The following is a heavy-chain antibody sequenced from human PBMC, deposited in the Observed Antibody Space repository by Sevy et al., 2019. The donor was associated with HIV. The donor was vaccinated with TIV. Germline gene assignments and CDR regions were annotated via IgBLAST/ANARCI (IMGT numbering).Heavy chain of an antibody. J-gene: IGHJ4*02. D-gene: IGHD1-26*01. V-gene: IGHV3-21*06. CDR3: ARGPPDGSYDYFDS. CDR1: GFSVSDTY. Sequence: GGSLRLSCAASGFSVSDTYMSWVRQAPGKGLQWVSSISGSSNYIYYAESLKGRFIISRDNVKDTVFLQMNSLSADDTAVYYCARGPPDGSYDYFDSWGQGTLVTVSS. CDR2: ISGSSNYI.